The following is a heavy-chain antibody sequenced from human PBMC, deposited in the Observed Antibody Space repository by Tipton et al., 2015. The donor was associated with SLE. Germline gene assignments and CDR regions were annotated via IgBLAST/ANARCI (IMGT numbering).Heavy chain of an antibody. D-gene: IGHD5-12*01. CDR1: GGSMSSHY. CDR3: ARGHTGYELYFDY. J-gene: IGHJ4*02. CDR2: IHYSGNT. V-gene: IGHV4-59*11. Sequence: TLSLTCTVSGGSMSSHYWSWIRQPPGKGLEWIGYIHYSGNTDYNPSLKSRVTISADTSKSQFSLTLNFVTAADTAVYYCARGHTGYELYFDYWGQGNLVTVSS.